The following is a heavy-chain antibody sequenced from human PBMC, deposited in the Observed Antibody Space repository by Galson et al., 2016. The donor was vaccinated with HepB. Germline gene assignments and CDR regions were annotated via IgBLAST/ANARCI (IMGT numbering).Heavy chain of an antibody. CDR2: VSGSGDST. CDR1: RFIFRFPFRDYA. CDR3: AKEGVRLTSGWQFDS. D-gene: IGHD6-19*01. J-gene: IGHJ4*02. Sequence: SLRLSCAASRFIFRFPFRDYAMSWVRQAPGKGLEWVSVVSGSGDSTDYADSVKGRFIISRDNSRNTVYLQMNSLRAEDTAVYYCAKEGVRLTSGWQFDSWGQGALVTVSS. V-gene: IGHV3-23*01.